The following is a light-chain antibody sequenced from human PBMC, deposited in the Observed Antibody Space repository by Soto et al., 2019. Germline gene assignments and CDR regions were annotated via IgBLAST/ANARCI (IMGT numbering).Light chain of an antibody. Sequence: QSVLPQPPSVSAAPGQRVTISCSGSSFNIGNNYVSWYQQLPGTAPKLLIYENNKRPSGIPDRFSGSKSGTSATLGITGLQTGDEADYYCGTWDSSLSSVVFGGGTKVTVL. CDR1: SFNIGNNY. CDR3: GTWDSSLSSVV. V-gene: IGLV1-51*02. CDR2: ENN. J-gene: IGLJ2*01.